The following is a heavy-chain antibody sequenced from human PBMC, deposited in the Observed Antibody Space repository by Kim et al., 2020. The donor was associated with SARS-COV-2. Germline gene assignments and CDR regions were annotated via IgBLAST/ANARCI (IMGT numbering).Heavy chain of an antibody. J-gene: IGHJ6*02. Sequence: SETLSLICTVSGGSVSSGSYYWSWIRQPPGKGLEWIRYIYYSGSTNYNPSLKSRVTISVDTSKNQFSLKLSSVTAADTAVYYCATGSVQYYYYGMDVWGQGTTVTVSS. V-gene: IGHV4-61*01. CDR1: GGSVSSGSYY. D-gene: IGHD3-10*01. CDR3: ATGSVQYYYYGMDV. CDR2: IYYSGST.